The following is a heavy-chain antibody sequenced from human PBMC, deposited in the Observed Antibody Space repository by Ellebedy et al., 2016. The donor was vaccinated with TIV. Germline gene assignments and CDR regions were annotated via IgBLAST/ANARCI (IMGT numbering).Heavy chain of an antibody. Sequence: AASVKVSCKASGYTFTTYAMHWVRHAPGQRLEWMGWINAGNGNTEYSPKFQGRVTITRDTSASTAYMELSSLRSEDTAVYYCARASSRYSGNDYCNYWGQGTLVTVSS. V-gene: IGHV1-3*01. CDR1: GYTFTTYA. CDR2: INAGNGNT. D-gene: IGHD5-12*01. J-gene: IGHJ4*02. CDR3: ARASSRYSGNDYCNY.